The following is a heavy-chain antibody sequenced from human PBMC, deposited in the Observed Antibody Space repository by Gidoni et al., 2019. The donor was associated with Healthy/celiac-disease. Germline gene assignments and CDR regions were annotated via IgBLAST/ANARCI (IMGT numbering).Heavy chain of an antibody. CDR3: TTGAYYDFWSGYSPPDY. Sequence: EVQLVESGGGLVTPGGSLRLSCAASGFTFCNAWMSWVRQAPGKGLEWVGRSKSKTDGGTTDYAAPGKGRFTISRDDSKNTLYLQMNSLKTEDTAVYYCTTGAYYDFWSGYSPPDYWGQGTLVTVSS. V-gene: IGHV3-15*01. CDR2: SKSKTDGGTT. D-gene: IGHD3-3*01. J-gene: IGHJ4*02. CDR1: GFTFCNAW.